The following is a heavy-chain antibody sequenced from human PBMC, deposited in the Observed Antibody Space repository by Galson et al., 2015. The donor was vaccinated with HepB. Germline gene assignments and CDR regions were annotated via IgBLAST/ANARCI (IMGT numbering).Heavy chain of an antibody. J-gene: IGHJ5*02. CDR2: IYYSGST. V-gene: IGHV4-39*01. Sequence: SETLSLTCTVSGGSISSSSYYWGWIRQPPGKGLEWIANIYYSGSTYYNPSLKSRVTISVDTSKNQFSLKLSSGTAADTAVYHCARSGVTNWFDLWGQGTLVTVSS. CDR3: ARSGVTNWFDL. D-gene: IGHD3-10*01. CDR1: GGSISSSSYY.